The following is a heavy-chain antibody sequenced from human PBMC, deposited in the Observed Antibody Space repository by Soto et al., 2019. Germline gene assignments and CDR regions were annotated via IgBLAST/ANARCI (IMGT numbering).Heavy chain of an antibody. D-gene: IGHD3-10*01. V-gene: IGHV3-30*18. J-gene: IGHJ4*02. CDR1: GFTFSSYG. Sequence: GGSLRLSCAASGFTFSSYGMHWVRQAPGKGLEWVAVISYDGSNKYYADSVKGRFTISRDNSKNTLYLQMNSLRAEDTAVYYCAKNPGWGTSGSGSYHYYFDYWGQGT. CDR2: ISYDGSNK. CDR3: AKNPGWGTSGSGSYHYYFDY.